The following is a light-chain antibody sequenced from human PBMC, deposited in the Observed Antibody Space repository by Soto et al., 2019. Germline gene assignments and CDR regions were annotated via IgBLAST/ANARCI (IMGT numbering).Light chain of an antibody. V-gene: IGKV1-16*01. Sequence: DIQLVQSPSSLSASVGDRVTITCRASQGVNNYLAWFQQKPGKAPQSLTYAASTLRTGVPSRFSGSGYGTDFILTIDSLHPEDFATYYCQHYNGYPWTFGQGTTVDVK. J-gene: IGKJ1*01. CDR2: AAS. CDR1: QGVNNY. CDR3: QHYNGYPWT.